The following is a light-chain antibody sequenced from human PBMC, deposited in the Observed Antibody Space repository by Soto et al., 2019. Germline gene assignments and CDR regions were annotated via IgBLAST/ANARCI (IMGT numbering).Light chain of an antibody. V-gene: IGLV1-40*01. CDR2: DNN. J-gene: IGLJ2*01. CDR3: QSYDSSLSGSEV. CDR1: SSNIGAGYD. Sequence: QSVLTQPPSVSGAPGQRVTISGTGGSSNIGAGYDVHWYQQVPGTAPKLLIYDNNNRPSGVPDRFSGSKSGTSASLAITGLRAEDEADYYCQSYDSSLSGSEVFGGGTKLTVL.